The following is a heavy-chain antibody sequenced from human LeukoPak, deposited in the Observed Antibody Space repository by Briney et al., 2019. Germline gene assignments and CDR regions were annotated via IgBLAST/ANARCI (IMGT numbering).Heavy chain of an antibody. J-gene: IGHJ4*02. Sequence: RSLRLSCAASGFTFSSYAMHWVRQAPGKGLEWVTFIQYDGSKKYYADSVKGRFTISRDNSKNTLYLEMNSLRAEDTAVYYCAKDHALSHSSSDYWGQGTLVTVSS. D-gene: IGHD6-6*01. CDR1: GFTFSSYA. V-gene: IGHV3-30*04. CDR3: AKDHALSHSSSDY. CDR2: IQYDGSKK.